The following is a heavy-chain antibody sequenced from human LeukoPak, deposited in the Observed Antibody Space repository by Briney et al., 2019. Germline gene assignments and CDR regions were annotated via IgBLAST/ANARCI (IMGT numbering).Heavy chain of an antibody. CDR2: IYYSGST. J-gene: IGHJ4*02. Sequence: SETLSLTCTVSGGSISSSSYYWGWIRQPPGKGLEWIGSIYYSGSTYYNPSLKSRVTISVDTSKNQFSLKLSSVTAADTAVYYCARDGREDSSGPYFDYWGQGTLVTVSS. V-gene: IGHV4-39*07. CDR1: GGSISSSSYY. D-gene: IGHD3-22*01. CDR3: ARDGREDSSGPYFDY.